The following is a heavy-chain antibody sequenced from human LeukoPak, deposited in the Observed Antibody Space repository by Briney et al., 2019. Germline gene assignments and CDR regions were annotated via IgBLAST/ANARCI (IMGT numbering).Heavy chain of an antibody. CDR2: IYYSGST. D-gene: IGHD1-26*01. V-gene: IGHV4-61*01. CDR1: GGSVSSGIYY. Sequence: PSETLSLTCTVSGGSVSSGIYYWSWIRQPPGKGLEWIGYIYYSGSTKYNPSLKSRVTISRDTSKNQFSLKLSSVTAADTAVYYCARWAGATSDFYYYGMDVWGQGTSVTVSS. J-gene: IGHJ6*02. CDR3: ARWAGATSDFYYYGMDV.